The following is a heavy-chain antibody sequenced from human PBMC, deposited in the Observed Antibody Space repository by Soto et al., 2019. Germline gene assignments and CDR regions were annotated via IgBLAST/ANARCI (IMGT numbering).Heavy chain of an antibody. CDR3: AKVGTYSSGWYYDY. CDR2: XXGXXGXT. CDR1: GFTFSSYA. J-gene: IGHJ4*02. V-gene: IGHV3-23*01. D-gene: IGHD6-19*01. Sequence: PGGSLRLSCAASGFTFSSYAMSWVRQAPGKGLEWVSAXXGXXGXTXXXDXXXGRFTISRDNSKNTLYLQMTSLRAEDTAVYYCAKVGTYSSGWYYDYWGQGTLVTVSS.